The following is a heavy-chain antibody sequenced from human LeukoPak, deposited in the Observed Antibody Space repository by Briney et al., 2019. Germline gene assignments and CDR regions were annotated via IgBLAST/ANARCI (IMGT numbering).Heavy chain of an antibody. D-gene: IGHD3-10*01. CDR3: VRVTRGLLWLGELSGIFDQ. Sequence: GGSLRLSGAAPGFTFDDYAMSWVLQAPGQGMEWVSGINGNGDSTHYAESVRGRFTISRDNAKNSLYLHMNSLRAEDTALYHCVRVTRGLLWLGELSGIFDQWGQGTLVTVSS. CDR2: INGNGDST. V-gene: IGHV3-20*01. J-gene: IGHJ4*02. CDR1: GFTFDDYA.